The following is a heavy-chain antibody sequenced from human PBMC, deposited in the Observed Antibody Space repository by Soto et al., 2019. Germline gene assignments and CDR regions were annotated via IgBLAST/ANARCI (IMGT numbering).Heavy chain of an antibody. D-gene: IGHD3-22*01. Sequence: ASVKVSCKASGYTFTSYDINWVRQATGQGLEWMGWMNPNSGNTGYAQKFQGRVTMTRNTSISTAYMELSSLRSEDTAVYYCARLYYYDSSGYYYVEDFWGQGTLVTVSS. CDR3: ARLYYYDSSGYYYVEDF. J-gene: IGHJ4*02. CDR1: GYTFTSYD. V-gene: IGHV1-8*01. CDR2: MNPNSGNT.